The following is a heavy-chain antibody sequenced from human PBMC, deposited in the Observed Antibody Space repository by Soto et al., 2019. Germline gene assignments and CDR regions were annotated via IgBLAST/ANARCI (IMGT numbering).Heavy chain of an antibody. CDR2: IYPGDSDT. V-gene: IGHV5-51*01. Sequence: GESLKISCNGSGYSFSIYWIGWVRQMPGKGLEWMGIIYPGDSDTRYSPSFQGQVTISADKSISTAYLQWSSLKASDTAMYYCAVPKDSSGWAFDYWGQGTLVTVSS. J-gene: IGHJ4*02. D-gene: IGHD6-19*01. CDR3: AVPKDSSGWAFDY. CDR1: GYSFSIYW.